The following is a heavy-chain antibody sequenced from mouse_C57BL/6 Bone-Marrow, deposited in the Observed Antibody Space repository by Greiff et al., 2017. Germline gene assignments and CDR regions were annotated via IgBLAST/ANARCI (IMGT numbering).Heavy chain of an antibody. V-gene: IGHV5-4*03. CDR2: ISDGGSYT. CDR1: GFTFSSYA. CDR3: ARKLTPFAY. Sequence: EVKLQESGGGLVKPGGSLKLSCAASGFTFSSYAMSWVRQTPEKRLEWVATISDGGSYTYYPDNVKGRFTISRDNAKNNLYLQMSHLKSEDTAMYYCARKLTPFAYWGQGTLGTVSA. J-gene: IGHJ3*01.